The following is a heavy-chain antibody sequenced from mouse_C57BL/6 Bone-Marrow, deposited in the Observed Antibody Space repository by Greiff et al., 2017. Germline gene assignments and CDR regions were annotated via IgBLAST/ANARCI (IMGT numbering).Heavy chain of an antibody. D-gene: IGHD1-1*01. CDR2: ISSGGSYT. CDR1: GFTFSSYG. Sequence: VQLVESGGDLVKPGGSLKLSCAASGFTFSSYGMSWVRQTPDKRLEWVATISSGGSYTYYPDSVKGRFTISRDNAKNTLYLQMSSLESEDTAMYYCARHYYGSRYYFDYWGQGTTLTVSS. V-gene: IGHV5-6*01. CDR3: ARHYYGSRYYFDY. J-gene: IGHJ2*01.